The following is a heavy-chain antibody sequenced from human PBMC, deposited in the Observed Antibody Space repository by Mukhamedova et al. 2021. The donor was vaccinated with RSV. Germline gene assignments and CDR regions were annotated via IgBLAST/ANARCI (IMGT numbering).Heavy chain of an antibody. CDR3: ATHNDPFDI. V-gene: IGHV1-46*01. J-gene: IGHJ3*02. Sequence: VRQAPGQGLEWMGIINPSGGSTTLAQKFQGRVTMTRDTSTSSVYMELTSLRSEDTAVYYCATHNDPFDIWGQGTVVTVSS. CDR2: INPSGGST.